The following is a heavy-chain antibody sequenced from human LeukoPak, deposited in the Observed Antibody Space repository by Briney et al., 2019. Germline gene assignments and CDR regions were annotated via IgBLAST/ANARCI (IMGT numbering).Heavy chain of an antibody. J-gene: IGHJ4*02. CDR2: IIPIFGTA. CDR3: ARSRFLEWSHRAYYFDY. V-gene: IGHV1-69*05. D-gene: IGHD3-3*01. Sequence: ASVKVSCKASGGTFSSYAISWVRQAPGQGLEWMGGIIPIFGTANYAQKFQGRVTITTDESTSTAYMELSSPRSEDTAVYYCARSRFLEWSHRAYYFDYWGQGTLVTVSS. CDR1: GGTFSSYA.